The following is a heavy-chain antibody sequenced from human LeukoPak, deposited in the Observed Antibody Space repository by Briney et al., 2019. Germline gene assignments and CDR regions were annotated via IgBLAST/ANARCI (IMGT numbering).Heavy chain of an antibody. Sequence: ASVKVSCKASGYTFTSYYMHWVRQAPGQGLEWMGIINPSGGSTSYAQKFQGRVTITADKSTSTAYMELSSLRSEDTAVYYCARVDSSGYPYYFDYWGQGTLVTVSS. D-gene: IGHD3-22*01. CDR3: ARVDSSGYPYYFDY. CDR2: INPSGGST. J-gene: IGHJ4*02. CDR1: GYTFTSYY. V-gene: IGHV1-46*01.